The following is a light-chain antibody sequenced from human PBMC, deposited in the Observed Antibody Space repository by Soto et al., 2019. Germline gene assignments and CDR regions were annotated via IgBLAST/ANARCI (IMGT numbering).Light chain of an antibody. CDR3: SSYTTISTYV. CDR2: DVS. CDR1: SNDIGSYNY. V-gene: IGLV2-14*01. Sequence: QSALTQPASVSGSPGQSITISCTGTSNDIGSYNYVSWYQQYPGKAPKLMIYDVSNRPSGVSNRFSGSKSGNTASLTISGLQAADEADYYCSSYTTISTYVFGTGTKVTVL. J-gene: IGLJ1*01.